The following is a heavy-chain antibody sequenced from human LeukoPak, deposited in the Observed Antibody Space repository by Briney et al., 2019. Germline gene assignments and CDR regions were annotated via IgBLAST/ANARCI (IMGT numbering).Heavy chain of an antibody. CDR1: GGSISSTTYY. D-gene: IGHD3-10*01. CDR2: VYYSGKT. Sequence: PSETLSLTCTVSGGSISSTTYYWGWIRQPPGKGLEWIGSVYYSGKTYYSPSLKSRVTISLDTSKNEVSLMLTSVTAADTAVYYCASDSISINAFDAWGQGTMVTVSS. V-gene: IGHV4-39*07. CDR3: ASDSISINAFDA. J-gene: IGHJ3*01.